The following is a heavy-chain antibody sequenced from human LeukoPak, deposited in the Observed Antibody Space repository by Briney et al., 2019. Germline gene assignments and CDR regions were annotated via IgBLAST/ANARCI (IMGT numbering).Heavy chain of an antibody. D-gene: IGHD3-3*01. CDR3: ANGISHYFDY. CDR1: GGSISGYY. Sequence: SETLSLTCTVSGGSISGYYWTWIRQPPGKGLEWIGYVYYTGSTNCNPSLESRVTISVDTSKNQFSLNLRSVTAADTAVYYCANGISHYFDYWGQGTLVTVSS. V-gene: IGHV4-59*12. J-gene: IGHJ4*02. CDR2: VYYTGST.